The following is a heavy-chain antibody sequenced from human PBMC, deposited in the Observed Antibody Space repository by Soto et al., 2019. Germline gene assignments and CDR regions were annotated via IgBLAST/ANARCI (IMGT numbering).Heavy chain of an antibody. D-gene: IGHD6-13*01. CDR1: GYTFSSYD. V-gene: IGHV1-8*01. J-gene: IGHJ5*02. CDR2: MNPNSGNT. Sequence: GASVKVSCKASGYTFSSYDINWVRQATGQGLEWMGWMNPNSGNTGYAQKFQGRVAMTRNTSIGTAYMELSSLRSEDTAVYYCARRSSSWRYNWFDPWGQGTLVTVSS. CDR3: ARRSSSWRYNWFDP.